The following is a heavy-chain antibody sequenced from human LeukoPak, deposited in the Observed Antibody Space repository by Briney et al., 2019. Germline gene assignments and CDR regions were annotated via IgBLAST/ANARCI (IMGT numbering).Heavy chain of an antibody. V-gene: IGHV1-2*06. J-gene: IGHJ4*02. D-gene: IGHD7-27*01. Sequence: ASVKVSCKASGYTFTDSFIHWVRQAPGQGPEWMGRMNGNSGVTMYAQTLQDRVTMTRDTSISIAYMELSRLTSDDTAVYYCARDLSSTSNWEFDYWGQGTPVTVSS. CDR1: GYTFTDSF. CDR3: ARDLSSTSNWEFDY. CDR2: MNGNSGVT.